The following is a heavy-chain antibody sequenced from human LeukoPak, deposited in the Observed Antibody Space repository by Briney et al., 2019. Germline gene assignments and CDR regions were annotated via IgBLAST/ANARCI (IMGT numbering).Heavy chain of an antibody. CDR2: ILSDGSKE. D-gene: IGHD5-18*01. CDR3: ARDAKDTAMVTTDY. CDR1: GFTFSSYG. V-gene: IGHV3-30*19. J-gene: IGHJ4*02. Sequence: PGGSLRLSCAASGFTFSSYGMHWVRQAPGKGLERVAVILSDGSKEFYTDSVKGRFTISRDNSKNTLYLQMNSLRAEDTAVYYCARDAKDTAMVTTDYWGQGTLVTVSS.